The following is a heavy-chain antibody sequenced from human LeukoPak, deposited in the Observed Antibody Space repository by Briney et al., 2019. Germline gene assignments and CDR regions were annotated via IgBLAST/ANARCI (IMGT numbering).Heavy chain of an antibody. D-gene: IGHD3-10*01. J-gene: IGHJ3*02. V-gene: IGHV4-61*02. CDR2: IYTSGST. CDR3: ARVLRITMVRGVIPPGHDAFDI. Sequence: SETLSLTCTVSGGSISSGSYYWSWIRQPAGKGLEWIGRIYTSGSTNYNPSLKSRVTMSVDTSKNQFSLKLSSVTAADTAVYYCARVLRITMVRGVIPPGHDAFDIWGQGTMVTVSS. CDR1: GGSISSGSYY.